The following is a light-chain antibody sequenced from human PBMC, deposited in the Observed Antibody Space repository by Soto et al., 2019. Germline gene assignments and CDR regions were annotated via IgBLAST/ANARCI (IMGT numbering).Light chain of an antibody. V-gene: IGLV2-14*01. Sequence: QSALTQPASVSGSPGQSITISCTGTSCDVGAYNYVSWYQHHPGKVPKLLIYEVTNRPSGVSDRFSGSKSGNTASLTISGLQAEDEADYYCSSKRDSSTLFVFGTGTKLTVL. CDR3: SSKRDSSTLFV. CDR1: SCDVGAYNY. CDR2: EVT. J-gene: IGLJ1*01.